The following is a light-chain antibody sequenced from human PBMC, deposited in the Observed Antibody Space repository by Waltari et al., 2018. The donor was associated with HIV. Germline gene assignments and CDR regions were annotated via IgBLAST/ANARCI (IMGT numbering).Light chain of an antibody. J-gene: IGLJ3*02. CDR2: EVT. Sequence: QSALTQPASVSGSPGQSITLSCTGTSSDVGSFNLVSWYQQFPGKAPKLIIYEVTKRPSGVSTRFSGSKSGNTASLTISGLQAEDEADYFCGSYVGRNMVFGGGTYLTVL. CDR3: GSYVGRNMV. V-gene: IGLV2-23*02. CDR1: SSDVGSFNL.